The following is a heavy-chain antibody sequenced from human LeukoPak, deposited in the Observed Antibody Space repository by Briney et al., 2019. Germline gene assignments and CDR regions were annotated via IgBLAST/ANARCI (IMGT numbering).Heavy chain of an antibody. V-gene: IGHV3-21*01. CDR2: ISSSSSYI. CDR1: GFTFSTYG. D-gene: IGHD5-18*01. J-gene: IGHJ6*02. Sequence: GGSLRLSCAASGFTFSTYGMHWVRQAPGKGLEWVSSISSSSSYIYYADSVKGRFTISRDNAKNSLYLLMNSLRAEDTAVYYCARDGGRGYSYGYYYYGMDVWGQGTTVTVSS. CDR3: ARDGGRGYSYGYYYYGMDV.